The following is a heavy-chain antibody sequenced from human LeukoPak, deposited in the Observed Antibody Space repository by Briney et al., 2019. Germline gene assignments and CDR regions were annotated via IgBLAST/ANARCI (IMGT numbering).Heavy chain of an antibody. V-gene: IGHV1-46*01. CDR2: VSPSTENT. D-gene: IGHD3-3*01. CDR3: ARASSGNFFDY. CDR1: GYSFTSYY. J-gene: IGHJ4*02. Sequence: ASVKVSCKASGYSFTSYYMHWVRQAPGQGPEWMGIVSPSTENTNYAQKFQGRVTMTRDTSTSTVYMELSSLRSEDTAVYYCARASSGNFFDYWGQGTLVTVSS.